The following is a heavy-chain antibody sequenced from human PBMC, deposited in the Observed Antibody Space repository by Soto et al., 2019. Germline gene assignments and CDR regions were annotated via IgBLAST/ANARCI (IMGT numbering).Heavy chain of an antibody. V-gene: IGHV1-69*19. Sequence: QVQLVQSGAEMKKPGSSVKVSCQSSGGTFNTYAMNWVRQAPGQGPEWMGDISPMFGAANYAPKFQGRVTTTADESTGTSYMQVSSLTSEDAALYSCAREVQVHSPAFVYWGQGTLVTVSS. CDR1: GGTFNTYA. CDR2: ISPMFGAA. CDR3: AREVQVHSPAFVY. D-gene: IGHD2-15*01. J-gene: IGHJ4*02.